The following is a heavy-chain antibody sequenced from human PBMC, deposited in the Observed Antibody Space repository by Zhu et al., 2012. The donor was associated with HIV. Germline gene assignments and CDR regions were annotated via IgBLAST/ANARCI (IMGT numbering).Heavy chain of an antibody. V-gene: IGHV4-4*02. CDR2: IYYSGST. J-gene: IGHJ4*02. Sequence: QVQIQESGPGLVKPSETLSLTCGVSGVSMTRANWWSWVRQPPGKRPEWIGEIYYSGSTNYNPSLRDRVTISVDMAEEHFALNLRSVTAADTAVYYCARGRSGTHPXYFDSWGQGILVIVSS. CDR3: ARGRSGTHPXYFDS. D-gene: IGHD1-26*01. CDR1: GVSMTRANW.